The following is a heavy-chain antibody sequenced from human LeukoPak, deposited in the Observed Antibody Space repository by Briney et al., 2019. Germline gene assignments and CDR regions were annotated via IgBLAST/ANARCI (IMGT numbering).Heavy chain of an antibody. J-gene: IGHJ4*02. CDR3: AKVDRGYDILTGPS. Sequence: PGRSLRLSCAASGFTFSRYGMHWVRQAPGKGLEWVAVISYDGSNKYYADSVKGRFTISRDNSKNTLYLQMNSLRAEDTAVYYCAKVDRGYDILTGPSWGQGTLVTVSS. CDR1: GFTFSRYG. D-gene: IGHD3-9*01. V-gene: IGHV3-30*18. CDR2: ISYDGSNK.